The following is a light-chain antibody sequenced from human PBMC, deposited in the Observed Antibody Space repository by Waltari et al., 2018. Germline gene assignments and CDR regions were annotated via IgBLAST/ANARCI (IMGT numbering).Light chain of an antibody. CDR3: QQYNSWPRT. V-gene: IGKV3-15*01. J-gene: IGKJ1*01. CDR2: GAS. CDR1: HSISSN. Sequence: EIVLTQSLATLSVSPGGRATLSCRASHSISSNLAWYQQKPGQAPRLLIYGASPRATGIPARFSGSGSGTDFTLTISSLQPEDFAFYYCQQYNSWPRTFGQGTKVEIK.